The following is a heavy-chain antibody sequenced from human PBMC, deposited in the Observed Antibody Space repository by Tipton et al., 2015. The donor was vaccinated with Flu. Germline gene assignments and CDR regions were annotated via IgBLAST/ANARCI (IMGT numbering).Heavy chain of an antibody. D-gene: IGHD6-13*01. V-gene: IGHV3-7*01. CDR3: ARDKIRGSADGTVLDY. J-gene: IGHJ4*02. CDR2: IKQDGSEI. Sequence: SLRLSCAASGFSFSSFWMSWVRQAPGKGLEWVATIKQDGSEIYYVDSVRGRFTISRDNTKNSLYLQMSSPRVEDTAVYYCARDKIRGSADGTVLDYWGQGTLVTVSS. CDR1: GFSFSSFW.